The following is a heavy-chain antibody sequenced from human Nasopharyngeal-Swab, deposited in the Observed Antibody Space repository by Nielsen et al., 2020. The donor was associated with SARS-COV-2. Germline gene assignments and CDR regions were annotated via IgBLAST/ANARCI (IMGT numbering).Heavy chain of an antibody. Sequence: ASVKVSCKASGYTFRGTAMHWVRQAPGQRLEWLGWINAANGKTNYSQKFQGRVTISRDTSASTAYMELSSLRSEDTAVYYCARGRYGSGWAEKELYGLDVWGQGTTVSVSS. CDR1: GYTFRGTA. V-gene: IGHV1-3*01. CDR3: ARGRYGSGWAEKELYGLDV. CDR2: INAANGKT. D-gene: IGHD6-19*01. J-gene: IGHJ6*02.